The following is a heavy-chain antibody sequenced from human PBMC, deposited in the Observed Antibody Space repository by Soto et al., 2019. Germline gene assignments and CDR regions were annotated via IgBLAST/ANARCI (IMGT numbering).Heavy chain of an antibody. J-gene: IGHJ5*02. Sequence: GGSLRLTCAASGFTFSSYAMSWVRQAPGKGLEWVSAISGSGGSTYYADSVKGRFTISRDISKNTLYLQMNNLRAEDTAVYYCAKSLIIGGWFDPWGQGTLVTVSS. CDR1: GFTFSSYA. CDR3: AKSLIIGGWFDP. V-gene: IGHV3-23*01. CDR2: ISGSGGST. D-gene: IGHD3-16*01.